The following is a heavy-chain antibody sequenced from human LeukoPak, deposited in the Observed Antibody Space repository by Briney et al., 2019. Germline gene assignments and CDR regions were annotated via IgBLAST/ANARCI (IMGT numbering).Heavy chain of an antibody. CDR1: KFIFSEYA. J-gene: IGHJ3*02. CDR3: AKSPYYDSSGDAFEI. CDR2: IGASGSST. D-gene: IGHD3-22*01. Sequence: PGGSLRLSCAASKFIFSEYAMDWVRQAPGKGLEWVAAIGASGSSTYYAASVEGRFTISRDNSKETLYLQMDSLRADDTAVYLCAKSPYYDSSGDAFEIWGQGTLVTVSS. V-gene: IGHV3-23*01.